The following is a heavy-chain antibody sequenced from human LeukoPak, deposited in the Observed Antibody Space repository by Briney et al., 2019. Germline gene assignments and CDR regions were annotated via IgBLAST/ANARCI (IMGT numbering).Heavy chain of an antibody. Sequence: GGSLRLSCAASGFIFRRYDMHWVRKTPGKGLEYVSAISTDGGTTDYAKSVKGRFTISRDNSKNTLFVQMDSLRIEDTAVYYCAREMLRGVIPLRAFDIWGQGTMVTVSS. CDR2: ISTDGGTT. CDR3: AREMLRGVIPLRAFDI. CDR1: GFIFRRYD. D-gene: IGHD3-10*01. J-gene: IGHJ3*02. V-gene: IGHV3-64*01.